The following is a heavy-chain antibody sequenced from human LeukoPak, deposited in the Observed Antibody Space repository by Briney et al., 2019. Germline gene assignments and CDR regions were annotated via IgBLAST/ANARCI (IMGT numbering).Heavy chain of an antibody. Sequence: GGSLRLSCAASGFTFSTYRMSWVRQAPGKGLEWVADIASDGSKENYADSVKGRFTISRDNSKNTLYLQMNSLRAEDTAVYYCATGKRGSYTLGGYYFDYWGQGTLVTVSS. J-gene: IGHJ4*02. CDR1: GFTFSTYR. D-gene: IGHD1-26*01. CDR3: ATGKRGSYTLGGYYFDY. V-gene: IGHV3-30*03. CDR2: IASDGSKE.